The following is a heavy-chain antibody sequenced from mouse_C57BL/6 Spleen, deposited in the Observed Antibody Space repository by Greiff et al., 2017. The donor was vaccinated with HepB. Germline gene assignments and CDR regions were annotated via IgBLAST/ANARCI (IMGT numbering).Heavy chain of an antibody. J-gene: IGHJ2*01. CDR1: GYTFTDYY. D-gene: IGHD2-2*01. Sequence: EVQLQQSGPELVKPGASVKISCKASGYTFTDYYMNWVKQSHGKSLEWIGDINPNNGGTSYNQKFKGKATLTVDKSSSTAYMELRSLTSEDSAVYYCARPMVTTRGAFDYWGQGTTLTVSS. CDR2: INPNNGGT. V-gene: IGHV1-26*01. CDR3: ARPMVTTRGAFDY.